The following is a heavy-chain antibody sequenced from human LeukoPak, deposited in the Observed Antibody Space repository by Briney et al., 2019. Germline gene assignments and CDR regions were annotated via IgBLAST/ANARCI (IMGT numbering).Heavy chain of an antibody. J-gene: IGHJ6*03. CDR3: ARGQVRLPQLNYYYYYMDV. V-gene: IGHV1-46*01. CDR1: GYTFTSYY. Sequence: ASVKVSCKASGYTFTSYYMHWVRQAPGQGLEWMGIINPSGGSTSYAQKFQGRVTMTRDMSTSTVYMELSSLRSEDTAVYYCARGQVRLPQLNYYYYYMDVWGKGTTVTVSS. CDR2: INPSGGST. D-gene: IGHD3-10*01.